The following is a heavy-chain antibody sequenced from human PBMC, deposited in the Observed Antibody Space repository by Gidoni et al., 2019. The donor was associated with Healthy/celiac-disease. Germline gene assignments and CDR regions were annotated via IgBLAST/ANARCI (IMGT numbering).Heavy chain of an antibody. J-gene: IGHJ4*02. D-gene: IGHD6-13*01. CDR3: ARDRDSYSSSWYVGLDY. CDR1: GFTCSNYG. V-gene: IGHV3-33*01. Sequence: QVQLVESGGGVVQPGRSLRLSCAASGFTCSNYGMHLVRQAPGKGLEWVALIWYYGSDKYYADSVKGRFTISRDNSKSTLYLQMNSLRPEDTAVYYCARDRDSYSSSWYVGLDYWGQGTLVTVSS. CDR2: IWYYGSDK.